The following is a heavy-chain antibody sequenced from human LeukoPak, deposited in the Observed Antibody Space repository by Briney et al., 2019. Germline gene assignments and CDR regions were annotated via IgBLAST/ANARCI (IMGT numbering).Heavy chain of an antibody. CDR1: GFTFSNYW. Sequence: GGSLRLSCAASGFTFSNYWMSWVRQAPGKGLEWVANIKQDGSEKYYVDSVKGRFTISRDNAKNSLYLQMNSLRAEDTAVYYCASSGYSSSSGGWFDPWGQGTLVTVSS. V-gene: IGHV3-7*01. CDR3: ASSGYSSSSGGWFDP. D-gene: IGHD6-6*01. CDR2: IKQDGSEK. J-gene: IGHJ5*02.